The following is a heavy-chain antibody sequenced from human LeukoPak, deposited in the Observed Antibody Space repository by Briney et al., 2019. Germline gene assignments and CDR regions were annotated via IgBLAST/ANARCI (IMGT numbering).Heavy chain of an antibody. Sequence: PGGSLRLSCAASGFTFDDYAMHWVRQAPGKGLEWVSGISWNSGSIGYADSVKGRFTISRDNAKNSLYLQMNSLRAEDTALYYCAKSGYSSGWELYYFDYWGQGTLVTVSS. CDR2: ISWNSGSI. CDR1: GFTFDDYA. V-gene: IGHV3-9*01. J-gene: IGHJ4*02. D-gene: IGHD6-19*01. CDR3: AKSGYSSGWELYYFDY.